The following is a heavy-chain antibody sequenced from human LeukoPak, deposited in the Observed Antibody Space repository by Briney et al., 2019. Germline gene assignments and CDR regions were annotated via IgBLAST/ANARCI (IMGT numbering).Heavy chain of an antibody. CDR2: IKQDGSEI. V-gene: IGHV3-7*01. J-gene: IGHJ4*02. D-gene: IGHD2-2*01. Sequence: GGSLRLSCAASGFTFSTSWMSWVRQAPGKGLEWVANIKQDGSEIYYVDSVKGRFTISRDNAKNSLYLQMNSLRAEDTAVYYCARDGWENIVVVPTALDYFDYWGQGTLVTVSS. CDR1: GFTFSTSW. CDR3: ARDGWENIVVVPTALDYFDY.